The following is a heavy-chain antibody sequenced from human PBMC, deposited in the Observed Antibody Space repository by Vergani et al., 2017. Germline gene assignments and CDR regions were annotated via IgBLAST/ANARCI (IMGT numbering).Heavy chain of an antibody. CDR1: GFTFSSYA. CDR2: ISYDGSNK. Sequence: QVQLVESGGGVVQPGRSLRLSCAASGFTFSSYAMHWVRQAPGKGLGWVAVISYDGSNKYYADSVKGRFTISRDNSKNTLYLQMNSLRAEDTAVYYCAGDSDFWSGYYTLGYWGQGTLVTVSS. V-gene: IGHV3-30-3*01. CDR3: AGDSDFWSGYYTLGY. J-gene: IGHJ4*02. D-gene: IGHD3-3*01.